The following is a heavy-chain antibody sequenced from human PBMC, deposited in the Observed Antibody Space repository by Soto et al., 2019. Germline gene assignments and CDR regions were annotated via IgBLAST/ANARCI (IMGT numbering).Heavy chain of an antibody. CDR3: GILHSSSWYTGYYFDS. D-gene: IGHD6-13*01. CDR1: GFSFSSYA. J-gene: IGHJ4*02. V-gene: IGHV3-23*01. CDR2: FSDGGSNT. Sequence: EEQLLESGGGLVQPGGSLRLSCAASGFSFSSYAMTWVHQAPGKGLECVSAFSDGGSNTYYTDSVKGRFTISRDNSKNTLFLQMNSLRAEDTAVYYCGILHSSSWYTGYYFDSWGQGTLVTVSS.